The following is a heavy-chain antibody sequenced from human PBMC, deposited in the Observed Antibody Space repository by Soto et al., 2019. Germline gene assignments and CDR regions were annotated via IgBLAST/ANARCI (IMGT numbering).Heavy chain of an antibody. D-gene: IGHD2-2*01. CDR1: GFTFTNYL. Sequence: EVQLLESGGDLVQPGGSLRLSCAASGFTFTNYLMTWVRQAPGKGLEWVSSIDKSGGDTYYADSVKGRFTISRDNSKNTLYLQMNGLRADYTALYYCAKDTYSRSWYFWGQGTLVTVSS. CDR2: IDKSGGDT. V-gene: IGHV3-23*05. J-gene: IGHJ4*02. CDR3: AKDTYSRSWYF.